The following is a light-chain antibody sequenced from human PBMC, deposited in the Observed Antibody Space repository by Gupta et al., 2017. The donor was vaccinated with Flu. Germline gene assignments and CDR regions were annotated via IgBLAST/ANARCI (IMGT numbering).Light chain of an antibody. CDR3: MQALQTPWT. Sequence: DLVMTQPSLSLPFTPGEPASISCRSSQSILHSNGYNYLEWYLQKPGQSPQLLFYLGSKRASVVPNMFSGSGSGTDFTLKISRVEAEYVGFYYCMQALQTPWTFGQGTKVEIK. V-gene: IGKV2-28*01. CDR1: QSILHSNGYNY. CDR2: LGS. J-gene: IGKJ1*01.